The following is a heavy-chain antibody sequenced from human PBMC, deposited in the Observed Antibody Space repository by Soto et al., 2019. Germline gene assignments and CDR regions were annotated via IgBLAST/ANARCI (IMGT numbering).Heavy chain of an antibody. D-gene: IGHD2-15*01. J-gene: IGHJ5*02. CDR1: GVSISSDDHY. CDR3: AREVMGSCSGGSCHKWFDP. Sequence: QVQLQESGPGLVRPSQTLSLTCAVSGVSISSDDHYWSWIRQPPGKGLEWIGYFFNSGSTDYNPSLRSRLLLSGDTSKNQVSLTLHSVTAADTAVYSCAREVMGSCSGGSCHKWFDPWGQGTLGIVSS. V-gene: IGHV4-30-4*01. CDR2: FFNSGST.